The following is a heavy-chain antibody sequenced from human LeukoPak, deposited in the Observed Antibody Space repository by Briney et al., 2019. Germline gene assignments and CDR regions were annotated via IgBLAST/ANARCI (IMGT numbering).Heavy chain of an antibody. CDR2: ITGTGGST. V-gene: IGHV3-23*01. CDR1: GFTFSSYA. CDR3: AKLGNSNPLRLPFDY. Sequence: GGSLRLSCAAAGFTFSSYAMSWVRQAPGKGLEWVSTITGTGGSTYYADSVRGRFTISRDNSKNTLYLQMNSLRAEDTAVYYCAKLGNSNPLRLPFDYWGQGTLVTVSS. D-gene: IGHD4-23*01. J-gene: IGHJ4*02.